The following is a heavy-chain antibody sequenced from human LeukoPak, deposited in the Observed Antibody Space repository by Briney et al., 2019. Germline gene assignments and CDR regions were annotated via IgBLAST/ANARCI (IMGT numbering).Heavy chain of an antibody. CDR2: IFPFLGIA. V-gene: IGHV1-69*02. CDR3: ARGSELARFDY. Sequence: SSVTVSCLDSGGTFRSYTFRRVGQAPGPGIEWVGGIFPFLGIANYVQKLQGRVTITADKSTSTAYMELSSLRSEDTAVYYGARGSELARFDYWGQGTLVTVSS. J-gene: IGHJ4*02. CDR1: GGTFRSYT. D-gene: IGHD1-26*01.